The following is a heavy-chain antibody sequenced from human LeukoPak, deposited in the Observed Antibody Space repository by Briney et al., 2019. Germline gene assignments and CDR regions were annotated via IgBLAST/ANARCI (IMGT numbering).Heavy chain of an antibody. Sequence: GGSLGLSCAASGFTFSDYYMSWIRQAPGKGLEWVSYISTSGTTIYYADSVKGRFTISRDNAKNSLYLQMNSLSAEDTAVYYCARAQVGFRFDYWGQGTLVTVSS. V-gene: IGHV3-11*01. CDR2: ISTSGTTI. D-gene: IGHD6-25*01. CDR3: ARAQVGFRFDY. J-gene: IGHJ4*02. CDR1: GFTFSDYY.